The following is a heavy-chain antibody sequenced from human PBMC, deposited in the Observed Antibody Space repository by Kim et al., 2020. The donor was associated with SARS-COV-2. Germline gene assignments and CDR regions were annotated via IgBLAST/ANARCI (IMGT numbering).Heavy chain of an antibody. Sequence: SETLSLTCTVSGVTMNNYYWSWLRQPPGRGLEWIAYVFYTGSTNYNPSLHGRATMSLNRNKEQLSRMQTSVTAADTAVYYCARQREEWRVEYYFDCWGQRSLLTL. D-gene: IGHD3-3*01. J-gene: IGHJ4*02. CDR2: VFYTGST. V-gene: IGHV4-59*08. CDR3: ARQREEWRVEYYFDC. CDR1: GVTMNNYY.